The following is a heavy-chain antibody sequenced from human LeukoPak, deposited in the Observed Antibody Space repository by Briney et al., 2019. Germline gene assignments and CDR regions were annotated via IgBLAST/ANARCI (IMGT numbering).Heavy chain of an antibody. CDR3: ARGGESRAVAVTGIGY. D-gene: IGHD6-19*01. J-gene: IGHJ4*02. CDR1: GFTFSTYW. V-gene: IGHV3-74*01. CDR2: INTDGSST. Sequence: GGSLRLSCAASGFTFSTYWMHWVRQAPGKGLVWVSRINTDGSSTSYADSVKGRFTISRNNAKNTLYLQMNSLRAEDTAVYYWARGGESRAVAVTGIGYWGQGTLVTVSS.